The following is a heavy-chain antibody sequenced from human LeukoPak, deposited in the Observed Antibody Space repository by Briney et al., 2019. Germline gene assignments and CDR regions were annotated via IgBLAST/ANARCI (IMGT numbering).Heavy chain of an antibody. CDR1: GYTFTSYY. J-gene: IGHJ4*02. V-gene: IGHV1-46*01. CDR2: INPSGGST. Sequence: ASVKVSCKAPGYTFTSYYMNWVRQAPGQGLEWMGIINPSGGSTRYAQKFQGRVTMTRDTSTSTVYMELSSLRSEDTAVYYCARDLVTFGGVAFDYWGQGTLVTVSS. D-gene: IGHD3-16*01. CDR3: ARDLVTFGGVAFDY.